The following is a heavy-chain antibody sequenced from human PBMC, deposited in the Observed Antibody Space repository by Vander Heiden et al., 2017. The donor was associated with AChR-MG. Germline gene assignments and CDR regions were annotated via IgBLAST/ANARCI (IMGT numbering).Heavy chain of an antibody. J-gene: IGHJ4*02. V-gene: IGHV1-69*01. CDR1: GGTFSSYA. CDR2: IIPILGTA. Sequence: VQLVQSAAEVKKPGSSVKVSCKASGGTFSSYAISWVRQAPGQGLEWMGGIIPILGTANYAQKFQGRVTITADESTSTAYMELSSLRSEDTAVYYCARDAGGVGATPGPFDYWGQGTLVTVSS. CDR3: ARDAGGVGATPGPFDY. D-gene: IGHD1-26*01.